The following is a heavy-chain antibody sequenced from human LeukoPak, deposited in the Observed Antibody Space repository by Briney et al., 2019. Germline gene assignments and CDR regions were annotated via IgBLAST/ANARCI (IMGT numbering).Heavy chain of an antibody. CDR2: ISSSSSTI. D-gene: IGHD2-2*01. Sequence: GGSLRLSCAASGFTFSSYSMNWVRQAPGKGLEWVSYISSSSSTIYYADSVKGRFTISRGNAKNSLYLQMNSLRAEDTAVYYCARDGYCSSTSCPKYFQHWGQGTLVTVSS. J-gene: IGHJ1*01. CDR3: ARDGYCSSTSCPKYFQH. V-gene: IGHV3-48*01. CDR1: GFTFSSYS.